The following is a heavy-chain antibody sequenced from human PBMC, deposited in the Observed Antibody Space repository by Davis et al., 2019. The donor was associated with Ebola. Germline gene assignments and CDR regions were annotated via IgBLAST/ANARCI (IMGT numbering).Heavy chain of an antibody. V-gene: IGHV4-34*01. J-gene: IGHJ4*02. D-gene: IGHD5/OR15-5a*01. CDR2: INHSGST. CDR3: ARKRGYSVYDRFDY. CDR1: GGSFSGYY. Sequence: MPSETLSLTCAVYGGSFSGYYWSWIRQPPGKGLEWIGEINHSGSTNYNPSLKSRVTISVDPSKNQFSLKLRSVTAADTAVYYCARKRGYSVYDRFDYWGQGTLVTVSS.